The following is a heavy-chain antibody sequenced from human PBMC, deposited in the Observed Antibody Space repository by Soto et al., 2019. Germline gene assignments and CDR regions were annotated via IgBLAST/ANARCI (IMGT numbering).Heavy chain of an antibody. V-gene: IGHV3-33*01. CDR2: IWYEGSNK. CDR1: GFTFSSYG. CDR3: ASNYGDQPFDY. Sequence: PAGSLRLSCAASGFTFSSYGMHWVRQAPGKWLEWVAVIWYEGSNKYYADSVKGRFTISRDNSKNTLYLQMNSLRVEDTAVYYCASNYGDQPFDYWGQGTLGPVSS. J-gene: IGHJ4*02. D-gene: IGHD4-17*01.